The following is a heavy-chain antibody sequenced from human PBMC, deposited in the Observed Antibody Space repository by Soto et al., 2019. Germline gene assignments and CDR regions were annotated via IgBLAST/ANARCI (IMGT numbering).Heavy chain of an antibody. J-gene: IGHJ4*02. CDR1: GFTFSSYS. D-gene: IGHD5-12*01. Sequence: PGGSLRLSCAASGFTFSSYSMNWVRQAPGKGLEWVSSISSSSSYIYYADSVKGRFTISRDNAKNSLYLQMNSLRAEDTAVYYCARDRGRDGYNSFPHYWGQGTLVTVS. CDR2: ISSSSSYI. CDR3: ARDRGRDGYNSFPHY. V-gene: IGHV3-21*01.